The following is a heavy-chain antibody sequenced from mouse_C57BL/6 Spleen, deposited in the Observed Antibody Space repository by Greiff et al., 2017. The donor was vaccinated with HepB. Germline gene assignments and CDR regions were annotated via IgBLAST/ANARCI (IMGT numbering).Heavy chain of an antibody. D-gene: IGHD1-3*01. J-gene: IGHJ1*03. CDR3: ARDKGGKGGYFDV. CDR2: ISDGGSYT. Sequence: DVMLVESGGGLVKPGGSLKLSCAASGFTFSSYAMSWVRQTPEKRLEWVATISDGGSYTYYPDNVKGRFTISRDNAKNNLYLQMSHLKSEDTAMYYCARDKGGKGGYFDVWGTGTTVTVSS. CDR1: GFTFSSYA. V-gene: IGHV5-4*01.